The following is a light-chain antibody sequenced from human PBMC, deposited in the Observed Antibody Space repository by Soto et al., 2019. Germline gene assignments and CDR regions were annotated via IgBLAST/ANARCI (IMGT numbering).Light chain of an antibody. V-gene: IGKV3-11*01. J-gene: IGKJ4*01. CDR1: QSLSSF. CDR2: DTS. Sequence: EIVLTQSPATLSLSPGERATLFCRASQSLSSFLAWFQQKPGQAPRLLIYDTSNRATGIPARFSGSGSGTDFTLTISSQEPEDFAVYFCQQRANWPLTFGGGTKVEIK. CDR3: QQRANWPLT.